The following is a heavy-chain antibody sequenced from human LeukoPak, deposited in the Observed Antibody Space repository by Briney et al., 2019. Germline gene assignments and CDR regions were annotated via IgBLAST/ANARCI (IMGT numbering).Heavy chain of an antibody. CDR2: ISHDGKP. Sequence: SETLSLTCTVSGGSISSSYWSWIRQPPGKGLEWIGYISHDGKPDYSPSLKSRVTISADTSNNQCSVTLTSVTAADTAVYYCARDHWLLSSKTWYYYGMDVWGPGTAVTVSS. V-gene: IGHV4-59*01. J-gene: IGHJ6*02. CDR3: ARDHWLLSSKTWYYYGMDV. CDR1: GGSISSSY. D-gene: IGHD3-9*01.